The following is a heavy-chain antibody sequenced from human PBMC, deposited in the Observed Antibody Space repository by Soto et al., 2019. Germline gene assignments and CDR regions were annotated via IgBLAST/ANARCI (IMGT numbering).Heavy chain of an antibody. CDR3: AREAAVAGTAFDH. D-gene: IGHD6-19*01. V-gene: IGHV1-46*01. J-gene: IGHJ5*02. CDR1: GYPFTSYY. Sequence: ASVKVSCKASGYPFTSYYLHWVRQAPGQGPEWMGRINVSDGSTRYAQNFQGRVTMTRDTSTTTVYMELSPLRSDDMAVYYCAREAAVAGTAFDHWGQGTLVTVSS. CDR2: INVSDGST.